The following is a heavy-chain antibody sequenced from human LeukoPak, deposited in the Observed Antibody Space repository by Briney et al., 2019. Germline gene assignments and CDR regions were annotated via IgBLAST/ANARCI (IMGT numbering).Heavy chain of an antibody. J-gene: IGHJ6*03. D-gene: IGHD6-25*01. CDR2: ISGGSDYI. Sequence: GGSLRLSCAASGFMFNGYSMTWVRQAPGKGLEWVSYISGGSDYIFYTDSVKGRFTISRDNAKNSLYLQMNSLRADDTAVYYCARFAAGGSYYYYMDVWGKGTTVTVSS. CDR3: ARFAAGGSYYYYMDV. CDR1: GFMFNGYS. V-gene: IGHV3-21*01.